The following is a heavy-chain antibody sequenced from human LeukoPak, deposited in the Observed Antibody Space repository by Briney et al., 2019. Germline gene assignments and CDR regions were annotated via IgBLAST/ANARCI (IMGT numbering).Heavy chain of an antibody. CDR3: AKDRATTASGTFDY. D-gene: IGHD6-13*01. CDR2: ISDDGRHK. J-gene: IGHJ4*02. Sequence: PGGSLRLSCAASGFTFNNYGIHYVRQAPGKGLEWVAVISDDGRHKNYADSVKGRFTISRDNSNNTLYLQMNSLRVEDTGVYYCAKDRATTASGTFDYWGQGTLVTVSS. V-gene: IGHV3-30*18. CDR1: GFTFNNYG.